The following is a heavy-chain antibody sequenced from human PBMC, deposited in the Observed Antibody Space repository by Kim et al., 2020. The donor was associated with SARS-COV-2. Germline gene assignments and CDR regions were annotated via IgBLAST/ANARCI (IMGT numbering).Heavy chain of an antibody. V-gene: IGHV4-31*02. D-gene: IGHD2-8*01. CDR3: ARVYKSESFGSTVDY. Sequence: PSLQSRITILVDTSNNQFSLKLSSVTAADTAVYYCARVYKSESFGSTVDYWGQGTLVTVSS. J-gene: IGHJ4*02.